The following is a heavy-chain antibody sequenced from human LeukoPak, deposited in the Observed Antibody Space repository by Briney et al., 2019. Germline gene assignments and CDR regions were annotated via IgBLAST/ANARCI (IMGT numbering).Heavy chain of an antibody. Sequence: SETLSLTCTVSGGSISSDTYYWTWIRQPAGKGLEWIGSMYSSGSTNYNPSLKSRVTISVDTSKNHFSLNLSSVTAADTAVYYCASVDTSGWFGRYYFDFWGQGTLVTVSS. D-gene: IGHD6-19*01. J-gene: IGHJ4*02. CDR2: MYSSGST. CDR1: GGSISSDTYY. V-gene: IGHV4-61*02. CDR3: ASVDTSGWFGRYYFDF.